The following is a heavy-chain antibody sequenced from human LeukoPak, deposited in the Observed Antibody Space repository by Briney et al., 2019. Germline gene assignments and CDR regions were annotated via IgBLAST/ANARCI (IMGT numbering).Heavy chain of an antibody. V-gene: IGHV3-74*01. CDR2: INCDWSST. CDR3: AKNFAPGNAFYDF. CDR1: GFPFSSYC. J-gene: IGHJ4*02. D-gene: IGHD1-1*01. Sequence: GGSLTLSCAASGFPFSSYCVQWVRHAPGRGLVGVSRINCDWSSTSYADSVKGRFTTSRDNSRATLFLQMNSLTAEDSAVYYCAKNFAPGNAFYDFWGQGVLVTVSS.